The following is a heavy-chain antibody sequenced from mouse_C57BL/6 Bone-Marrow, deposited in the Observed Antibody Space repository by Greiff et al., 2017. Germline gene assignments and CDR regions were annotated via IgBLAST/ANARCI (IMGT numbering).Heavy chain of an antibody. CDR2: IDPETGGT. J-gene: IGHJ4*01. D-gene: IGHD1-3*01. CDR3: TRIEWDLYCCGMDY. Sequence: VQLQQSGAELVRPGASVTLSCKASGYTFTDYEMHWVKQTPVHGLEWIGAIDPETGGTAYNQKFKGKAILTADKSSSTAYMELRSLTSEDSAVYYCTRIEWDLYCCGMDYWGQGTSGTVAS. V-gene: IGHV1-15*01. CDR1: GYTFTDYE.